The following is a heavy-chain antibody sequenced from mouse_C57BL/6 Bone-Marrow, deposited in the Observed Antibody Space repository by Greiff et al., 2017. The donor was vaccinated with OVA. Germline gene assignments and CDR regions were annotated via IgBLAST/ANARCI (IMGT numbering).Heavy chain of an antibody. J-gene: IGHJ3*01. CDR2: ISSGSSTI. Sequence: EVQRVESGGGLVKPGGSLKLSCAASGFTFSDYGMHWVRQAPEKGLEWVAYISSGSSTIYYADTVKGRFTISRDNAKNTLFLQMTSLRSEDTAMYYCARSYDYDVSWFAYWGQGTLVTVSA. V-gene: IGHV5-17*01. CDR1: GFTFSDYG. CDR3: ARSYDYDVSWFAY. D-gene: IGHD2-4*01.